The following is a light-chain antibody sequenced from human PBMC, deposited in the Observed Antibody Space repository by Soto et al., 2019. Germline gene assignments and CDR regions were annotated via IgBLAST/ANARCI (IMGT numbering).Light chain of an antibody. CDR3: QQYNNRPPT. CDR2: AAS. CDR1: QDISTD. V-gene: IGKV1-33*01. Sequence: DIKMTQSPFSLSASVGDRVISTCQASQDISTDLNGYQQKPGKAPKLLIYAASNLETGVPSKFSGSGSGTGFTFTISSLQPEDIATYDCQQYNNRPPTFGPGTKVDIK. J-gene: IGKJ3*01.